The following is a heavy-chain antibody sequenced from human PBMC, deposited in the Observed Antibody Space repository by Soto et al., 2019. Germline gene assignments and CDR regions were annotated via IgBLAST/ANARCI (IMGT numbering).Heavy chain of an antibody. D-gene: IGHD3-22*01. V-gene: IGHV4-59*01. CDR1: GGSISGYY. J-gene: IGHJ5*02. CDR2: IYYSGST. CDR3: ARDSNHDSSDYYYNCIDP. Sequence: SETLSLTCSVSGGSISGYYWSWIRQPPGKGLEWIGNIYYSGSTKYNPSLKSRVALSIDMSKRQVSLKLSSVTAADTAVYYCARDSNHDSSDYYYNCIDPWGQGTLVTVSS.